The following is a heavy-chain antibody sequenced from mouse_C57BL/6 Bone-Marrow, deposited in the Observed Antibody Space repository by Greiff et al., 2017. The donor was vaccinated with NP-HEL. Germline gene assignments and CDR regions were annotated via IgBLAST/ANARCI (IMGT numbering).Heavy chain of an antibody. Sequence: VQLQQPGAELVKPGASVKLSCKASGYTFTSYWMHWVKQRPGQGLEWIGMIHPNSGSTNYNEKFKSKATLTVDKSSSTAYMQLSSLTSEDAAVYYCARNSNRRYYARDYGGQGTSVTVTS. D-gene: IGHD2-5*01. CDR2: IHPNSGST. CDR1: GYTFTSYW. CDR3: ARNSNRRYYARDY. V-gene: IGHV1-64*01. J-gene: IGHJ4*01.